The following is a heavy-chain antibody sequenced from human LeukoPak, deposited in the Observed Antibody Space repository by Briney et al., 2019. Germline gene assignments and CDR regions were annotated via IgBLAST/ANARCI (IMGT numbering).Heavy chain of an antibody. CDR2: INPNSGGT. CDR1: GYTFTGYY. CDR3: ARGRSSSSWYSGY. J-gene: IGHJ4*02. D-gene: IGHD6-13*01. V-gene: IGHV1-2*02. Sequence: GASVKVSCKASGYTFTGYYMHWVRQAPGQGLEWMGWINPNSGGTNYAQKFQGRVTMTRDTSISTAYMELSRLRSDDTAVYYCARGRSSSSWYSGYWGQGTLVTVSS.